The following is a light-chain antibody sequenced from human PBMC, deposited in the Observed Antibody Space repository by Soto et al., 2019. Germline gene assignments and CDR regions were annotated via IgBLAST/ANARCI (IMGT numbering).Light chain of an antibody. Sequence: EIVMTQSPATLSVSPGERATLSCRASQSVSSNLAWYQQKPGQAPRLLIYGASTRATGIPARFSGSGSGTEFTLIISSRLAEDFSVYYCQQYNNWSPLTFGEGTKVEIK. CDR3: QQYNNWSPLT. J-gene: IGKJ4*01. CDR1: QSVSSN. CDR2: GAS. V-gene: IGKV3-15*01.